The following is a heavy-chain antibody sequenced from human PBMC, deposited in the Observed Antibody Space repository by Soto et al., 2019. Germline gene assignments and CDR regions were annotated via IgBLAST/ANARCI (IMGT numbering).Heavy chain of an antibody. D-gene: IGHD3-3*01. CDR2: INSDGSST. Sequence: EDLRLSCAASGLTFTNYWMQWFRQAPGKGLVWVSRINSDGSSTSHADSVKGRFTISRDNAKNTLYLQMSSLRAEDTAVYYCARLQCLPDDFFDFWCRGILVSV. CDR1: GLTFTNYW. J-gene: IGHJ3*01. CDR3: ARLQCLPDDFFDF. V-gene: IGHV3-74*01.